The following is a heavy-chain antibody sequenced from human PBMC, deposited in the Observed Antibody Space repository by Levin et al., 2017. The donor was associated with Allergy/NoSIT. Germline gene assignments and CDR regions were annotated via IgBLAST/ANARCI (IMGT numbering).Heavy chain of an antibody. V-gene: IGHV3-48*01. CDR2: INSSGTIY. J-gene: IGHJ4*02. Sequence: QAGGSLRLSCAASGFTFSSYSMNWVRQAPGKGLEWVSYINSSGTIYYHADSVNGRFAVSRDNAKNSLYLQMNSLRTEDTAVYYCARDSSSGWYNDYWGQGTLVTVSS. D-gene: IGHD6-19*01. CDR3: ARDSSSGWYNDY. CDR1: GFTFSSYS.